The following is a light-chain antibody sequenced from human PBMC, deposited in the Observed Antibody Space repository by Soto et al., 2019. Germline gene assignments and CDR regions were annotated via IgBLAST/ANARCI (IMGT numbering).Light chain of an antibody. CDR2: GAS. J-gene: IGKJ4*01. CDR1: QSISSSY. V-gene: IGKV3-20*01. CDR3: HQYDNSPLT. Sequence: EIVLTQSPGTLSLSPGERATLSCRASQSISSSYLAWYQQKPGQAPRLLIYGASSRATGVPDRFSGSGSGTDFTLTISRLEPEDFAVYYCHQYDNSPLTFGGGTKVEI.